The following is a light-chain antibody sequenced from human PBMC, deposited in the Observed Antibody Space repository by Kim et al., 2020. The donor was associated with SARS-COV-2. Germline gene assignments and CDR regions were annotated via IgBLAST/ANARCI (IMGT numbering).Light chain of an antibody. V-gene: IGKV2-30*02. J-gene: IGKJ1*01. Sequence: DVVMTQSPLSLPVTLGQPASISCRSSQSLLHIDGDSYLSWFQQRPGQSPRRLIYKVSKRDSGVPDRFSGRGSGTDFTMKISRVEAKDVGIYYCMQTTHGPPWTFGQGAKVDSK. CDR2: KVS. CDR3: MQTTHGPPWT. CDR1: QSLLHIDGDSY.